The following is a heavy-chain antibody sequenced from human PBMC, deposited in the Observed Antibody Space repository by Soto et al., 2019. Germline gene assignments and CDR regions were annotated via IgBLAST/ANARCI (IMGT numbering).Heavy chain of an antibody. V-gene: IGHV5-51*01. J-gene: IGHJ4*02. D-gene: IGHD1-1*01. CDR3: ARLEGLATISSYFYY. Sequence: GESLKISCKGSGYSFTNYWIGWVRQMPGKGLEWMGIIYPGDSDTRYSPSFRGQVTISADKSISTAYLQWSSLKASDTAMYYCARLEGLATISSYFYYWGQGALVTVSS. CDR2: IYPGDSDT. CDR1: GYSFTNYW.